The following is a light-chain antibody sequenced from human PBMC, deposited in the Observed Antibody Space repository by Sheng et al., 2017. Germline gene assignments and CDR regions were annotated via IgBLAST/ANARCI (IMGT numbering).Light chain of an antibody. J-gene: IGLJ2*01. CDR1: KLSDKY. CDR3: QAWDSSTVI. V-gene: IGLV3-1*01. CDR2: QDS. Sequence: SYTVTQPPSLSVSPGQTASITCSGEKLSDKYSYWYQQKPGQSPVLLIYQDSKRPSGIPERFSGSTSGNTATLTISGTQAMDEADYFCQAWDSSTVIFGGGTKLTVL.